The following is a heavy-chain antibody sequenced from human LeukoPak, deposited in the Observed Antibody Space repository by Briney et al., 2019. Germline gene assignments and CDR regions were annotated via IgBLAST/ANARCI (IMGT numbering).Heavy chain of an antibody. Sequence: GGSLRLSCAASGFTFNSYTMSWVRQAPGKGLEWVSAISDSGYSTYYADSVKGRFTVSRDRSKNTVYLQMNGLRADDTAVYYCAKDRRAGSYDYWGQGTLVTVSS. D-gene: IGHD3-10*01. V-gene: IGHV3-23*01. J-gene: IGHJ4*02. CDR1: GFTFNSYT. CDR2: ISDSGYST. CDR3: AKDRRAGSYDY.